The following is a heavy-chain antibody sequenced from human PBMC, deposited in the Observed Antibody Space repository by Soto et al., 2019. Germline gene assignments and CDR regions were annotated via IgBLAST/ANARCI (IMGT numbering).Heavy chain of an antibody. V-gene: IGHV4-61*01. Sequence: PSETLSLTCTVSGGSVSSGSYYWSWIRQPPGKGLEWIGYIYYSGSTNYNPSLKSRVTISVDTSKNQFSLKLSSVTAADTAVYYCARGPSGSYYNGYHYYYYGMDVWGQGTTVTVSS. CDR2: IYYSGST. J-gene: IGHJ6*02. CDR3: ARGPSGSYYNGYHYYYYGMDV. D-gene: IGHD3-10*01. CDR1: GGSVSSGSYY.